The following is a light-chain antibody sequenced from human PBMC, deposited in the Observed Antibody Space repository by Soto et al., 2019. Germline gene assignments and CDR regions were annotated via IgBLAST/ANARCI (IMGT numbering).Light chain of an antibody. Sequence: EIVLTQSPGTLSLSPGDRATLSCRASQSVSSSYLAWYQQKPGQAPRLLIYGASSRATGIPDRFSSSGSGTDFTLTISLLEPEDFAVYYCQQYGSSPPTFGQGTKVEIK. J-gene: IGKJ1*01. CDR1: QSVSSSY. V-gene: IGKV3-20*01. CDR3: QQYGSSPPT. CDR2: GAS.